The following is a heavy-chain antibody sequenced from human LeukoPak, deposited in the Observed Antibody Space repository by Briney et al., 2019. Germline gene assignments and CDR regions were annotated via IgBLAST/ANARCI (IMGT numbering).Heavy chain of an antibody. CDR3: ARVKDFWSGYYPVYFDY. CDR2: IYYSGST. D-gene: IGHD3-3*01. CDR1: GGSISSYY. J-gene: IGHJ4*02. V-gene: IGHV4-59*08. Sequence: SETLSLTCTVSGGSISSYYWSWIRQPPGKGLEWIGYIYYSGSTNYNPSLKSRVTISVDTSKNQFSLKLSSVTAADTAVYYCARVKDFWSGYYPVYFDYWGQGTLVTVSS.